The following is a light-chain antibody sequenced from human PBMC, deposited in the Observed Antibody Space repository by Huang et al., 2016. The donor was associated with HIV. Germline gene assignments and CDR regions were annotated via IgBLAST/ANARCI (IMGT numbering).Light chain of an antibody. CDR3: QQRSNWPPLT. CDR2: DAS. V-gene: IGKV3-11*01. J-gene: IGKJ4*01. Sequence: EIVLTQSPATLSLSPGERATLSCRASQSVSSYLAWYQQKPGQAPRLLIYDASNRATGIPARFSGSGSGTDVTLTISSLETEDSAVYYCQQRSNWPPLTFGGGTKVEIK. CDR1: QSVSSY.